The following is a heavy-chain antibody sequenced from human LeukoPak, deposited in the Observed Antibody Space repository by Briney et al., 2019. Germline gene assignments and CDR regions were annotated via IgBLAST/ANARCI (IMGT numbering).Heavy chain of an antibody. J-gene: IGHJ4*02. Sequence: SETLSLTCTVSGGSISSYYWSWIRQPPGKGLEWIGYIYYIGSTKYNPSLKSRVTISVDTSKNQFSLRLSSVTAADTAVYYCARGGVLKSVDYWGQGTLVTVSS. CDR1: GGSISSYY. CDR2: IYYIGST. CDR3: ARGGVLKSVDY. D-gene: IGHD3-16*01. V-gene: IGHV4-59*01.